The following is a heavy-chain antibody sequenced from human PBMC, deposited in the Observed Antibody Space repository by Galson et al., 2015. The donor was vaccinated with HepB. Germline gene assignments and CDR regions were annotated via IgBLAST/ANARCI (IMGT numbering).Heavy chain of an antibody. J-gene: IGHJ4*02. CDR3: ARLGYGDYVGY. Sequence: SVKVSCKASGYTFTAYYMHWVRQAPGQGLEWMGWINPNSGGTNYAQKFKGWVTMTRDTSTSTAYLQWRSLKASDTAMYYCARLGYGDYVGYWGQGTLVTVSS. V-gene: IGHV1-2*04. D-gene: IGHD4-17*01. CDR1: GYTFTAYY. CDR2: INPNSGGT.